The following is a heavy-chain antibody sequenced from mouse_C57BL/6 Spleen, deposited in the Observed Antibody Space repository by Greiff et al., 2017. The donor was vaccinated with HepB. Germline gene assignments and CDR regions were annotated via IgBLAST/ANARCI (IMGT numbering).Heavy chain of an antibody. CDR3: ARRGPYYYGSSYHFDY. CDR1: GYTFTGYW. D-gene: IGHD1-1*01. J-gene: IGHJ2*01. CDR2: ILPGSGST. Sequence: QVQLQQSGAELMKPGASVKLSCKATGYTFTGYWIEWVKQRPGHGLEWIGEILPGSGSTNYNEKFKGKATFTADTSSNTAYMQLSSLTTEDSAIYYCARRGPYYYGSSYHFDYWGQGTTLTVSS. V-gene: IGHV1-9*01.